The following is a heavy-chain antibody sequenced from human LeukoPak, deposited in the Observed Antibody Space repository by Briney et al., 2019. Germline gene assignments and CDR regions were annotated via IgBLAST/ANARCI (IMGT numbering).Heavy chain of an antibody. D-gene: IGHD3-10*01. J-gene: IGHJ5*02. CDR2: ISSSSSYI. Sequence: GGSLRLSCAASGFTFSSYSMNWVRRAPGKGLEWVSSISSSSSYIYYADSVKGRFTISRDNAKNSLYLQMNSLRAEDTAVYYCARDSPRGGFDPWGQGTLVTVSS. V-gene: IGHV3-21*01. CDR1: GFTFSSYS. CDR3: ARDSPRGGFDP.